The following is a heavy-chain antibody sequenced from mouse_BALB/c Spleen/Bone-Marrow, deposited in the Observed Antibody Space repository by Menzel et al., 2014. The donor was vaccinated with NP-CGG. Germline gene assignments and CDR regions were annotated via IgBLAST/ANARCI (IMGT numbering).Heavy chain of an antibody. CDR1: GYTFTDYA. J-gene: IGHJ4*01. CDR2: ISTSSGNT. D-gene: IGHD2-14*01. CDR3: ARGDYRYDETMDY. Sequence: QVQLQQSGPELVRPGVSVKISCKGSGYTFTDYAMHWVKRSHAKSLEWIGLISTSSGNTNYNQKFKGKATMTVDKSSSTAYMELARLTSEDSAIYYRARGDYRYDETMDYWGQGTSVTVSS. V-gene: IGHV1S137*01.